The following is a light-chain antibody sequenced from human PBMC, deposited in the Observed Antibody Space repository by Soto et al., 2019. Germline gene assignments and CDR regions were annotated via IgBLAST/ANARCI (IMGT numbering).Light chain of an antibody. Sequence: SVLTQPASVSGSPGQSITISCTGTSSDVGGYNYVSWYQQHPGKASKLMIYDVSNRPSGVSNRFSGSKSGNTASLTISGLQAEDEADYYCSSYTSSSTLYVFGTGTKVTVL. CDR2: DVS. V-gene: IGLV2-14*01. CDR1: SSDVGGYNY. CDR3: SSYTSSSTLYV. J-gene: IGLJ1*01.